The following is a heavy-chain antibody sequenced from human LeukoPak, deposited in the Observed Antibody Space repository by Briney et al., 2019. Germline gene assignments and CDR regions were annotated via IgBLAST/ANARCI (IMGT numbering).Heavy chain of an antibody. D-gene: IGHD1-26*01. V-gene: IGHV1-2*02. J-gene: IGHJ4*02. CDR2: INPNSGGT. CDR3: ARARRWELLLDY. Sequence: ASVKVSCKASGYTFTGYYMHWVRQAPGQGLEWMGWINPNSGGTNYAQKFQGRVTMTRDTSISTAYMELRSLRSDDTAVYYCARARRWELLLDYWGQGTLVTVSS. CDR1: GYTFTGYY.